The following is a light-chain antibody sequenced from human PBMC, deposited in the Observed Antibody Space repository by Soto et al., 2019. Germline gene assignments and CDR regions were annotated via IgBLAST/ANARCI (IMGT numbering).Light chain of an antibody. J-gene: IGKJ3*01. CDR2: WAS. V-gene: IGKV4-1*01. Sequence: DIVMNQSPDSLAVSLGERATINCKSSQSVLYSSNNKNYLAWYQQKPGQPPKLLIYWASTRESGVPDRFSGSGSGTDFTLTISSLQAEDVAVYYCQQYYSTPLTFGPGTKVDI. CDR3: QQYYSTPLT. CDR1: QSVLYSSNNKNY.